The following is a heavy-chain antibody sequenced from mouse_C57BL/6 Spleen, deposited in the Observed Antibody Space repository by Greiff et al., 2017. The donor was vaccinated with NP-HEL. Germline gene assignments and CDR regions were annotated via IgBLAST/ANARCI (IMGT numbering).Heavy chain of an antibody. CDR2: IYPGSGNT. CDR3: AKSYYYGTQFAY. Sequence: LVESGPELVKPGASVKISCKASGYSFTSYYIHWVKQRPGQGLEWIGWIYPGSGNTKYNEKFKGKATLTADTSSSTAYMQLSSLTSEDSAVYYCAKSYYYGTQFAYWGQGTLVTVSA. D-gene: IGHD1-1*01. J-gene: IGHJ3*01. V-gene: IGHV1-66*01. CDR1: GYSFTSYY.